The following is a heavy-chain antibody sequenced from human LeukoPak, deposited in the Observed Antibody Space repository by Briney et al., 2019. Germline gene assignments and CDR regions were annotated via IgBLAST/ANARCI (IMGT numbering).Heavy chain of an antibody. Sequence: SGGSLRLSCAASGFTFSNNAMSWVRQAPGKGLEWVSAISNDGGRTYYADSVKGRFTISRDNSKNTLYLEMNSLRAEDTAVYYCARDRSSTVVVPAADYYYYYYMDVWGKGTTVTVSS. V-gene: IGHV3-23*01. CDR1: GFTFSNNA. CDR2: ISNDGGRT. D-gene: IGHD2-2*01. J-gene: IGHJ6*03. CDR3: ARDRSSTVVVPAADYYYYYYMDV.